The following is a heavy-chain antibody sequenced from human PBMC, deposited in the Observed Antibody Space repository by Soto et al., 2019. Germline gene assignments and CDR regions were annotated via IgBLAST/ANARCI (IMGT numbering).Heavy chain of an antibody. Sequence: SETLSLTCTVSGGSVSSGGYYWSCIRQHPGTGLEWIGYIYYSGTTYFNPSLKSRASISLDTSKNEFSLKLTSVTAADTAVYYCARRALPQCINGVCYKDGFWDYWGQGTLVTVSS. V-gene: IGHV4-31*03. CDR3: ARRALPQCINGVCYKDGFWDY. CDR2: IYYSGTT. CDR1: GGSVSSGGYY. D-gene: IGHD2-8*01. J-gene: IGHJ4*02.